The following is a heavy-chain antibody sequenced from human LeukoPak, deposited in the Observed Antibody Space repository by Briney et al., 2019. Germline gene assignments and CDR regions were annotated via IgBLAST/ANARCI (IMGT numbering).Heavy chain of an antibody. CDR2: INHSGST. CDR1: GGSFSGYY. V-gene: IGHV4-34*01. Sequence: PSETLSLTCAVYGGSFSGYYWSWIRQPPGKGLEWIGEINHSGSTNYNPSLKSRVTISVDTSKNQFSLKLSSVTAADTAVYSCARSRGSYFSWFDPWGQGTLVTVSS. J-gene: IGHJ5*02. D-gene: IGHD1-26*01. CDR3: ARSRGSYFSWFDP.